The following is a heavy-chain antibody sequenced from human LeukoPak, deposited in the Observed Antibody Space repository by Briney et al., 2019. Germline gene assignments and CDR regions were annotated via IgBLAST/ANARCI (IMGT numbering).Heavy chain of an antibody. V-gene: IGHV1-24*01. J-gene: IGHJ1*01. CDR1: GYTLTELS. CDR2: FDPEDGET. CDR3: ATAEANLNDDSSGWYREYFQH. D-gene: IGHD6-19*01. Sequence: ASVKVSCKVSGYTLTELSMHWVRQAPGKGLEWMGGFDPEDGETIYAQKFQGRVTMTEDTSTDTAYMELSSLRSEDTAVYYCATAEANLNDDSSGWYREYFQHWGQGTLVTVSS.